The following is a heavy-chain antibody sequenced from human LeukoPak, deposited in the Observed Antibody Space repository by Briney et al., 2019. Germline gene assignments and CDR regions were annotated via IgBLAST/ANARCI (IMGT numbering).Heavy chain of an antibody. Sequence: SETLSLTCTVSGGSISSGGYYWIWIRQHPGKGLEWIGYIYYSGSTYYNPSLKSRVTISVDTSKNQFSLKLSSVTAADTAVYYCARFNWGSITYWGQGTLVTVSS. CDR1: GGSISSGGYY. J-gene: IGHJ4*02. D-gene: IGHD7-27*01. CDR2: IYYSGST. V-gene: IGHV4-31*03. CDR3: ARFNWGSITY.